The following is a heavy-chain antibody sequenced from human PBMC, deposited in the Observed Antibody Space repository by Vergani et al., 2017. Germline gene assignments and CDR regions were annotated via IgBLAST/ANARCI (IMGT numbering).Heavy chain of an antibody. D-gene: IGHD4-17*01. CDR3: AIYASVTTVTTWNDY. J-gene: IGHJ4*02. CDR1: GFTFSRYS. CDR2: ISSRSSTV. Sequence: VQLVQSGGGLVKPGGSLRLSCAASGFTFSRYSMNWVRQAPGKGLEWVSYISSRSSTVYYADSVKGRFTISRDNANNSLYLEMNSLRDEDTAVYYCAIYASVTTVTTWNDYWGQGTLVTVSS. V-gene: IGHV3-48*02.